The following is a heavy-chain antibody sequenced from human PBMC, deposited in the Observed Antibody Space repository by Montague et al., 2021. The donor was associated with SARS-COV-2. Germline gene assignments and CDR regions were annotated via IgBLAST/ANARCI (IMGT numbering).Heavy chain of an antibody. CDR2: IYTSGTT. CDR1: GGSISSGSYY. Sequence: TLSLTCTVSGGSISSGSYYWSWIRQPAGKGLEWIGRIYTSGTTXYXXXXKSRVTISVDTSKNQLSLKLTSVTAADTAVYYCARAHSGSWAHLDNWGQGSLVTVSS. D-gene: IGHD5-12*01. CDR3: ARAHSGSWAHLDN. V-gene: IGHV4-61*02. J-gene: IGHJ4*02.